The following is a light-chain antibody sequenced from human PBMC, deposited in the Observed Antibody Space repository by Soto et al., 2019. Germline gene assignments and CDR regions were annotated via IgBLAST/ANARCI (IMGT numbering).Light chain of an antibody. CDR1: NSDVGGYNF. Sequence: QSALTQPPSASGSPGQSVTVSCTGTNSDVGGYNFVSWYQHHPGKAPKLMIYEVNKRPSGVPYRFSGSKSGNTASLTISGRQTDDDADYFCSSYAGSIYVFGSGTKLTVL. V-gene: IGLV2-8*01. J-gene: IGLJ1*01. CDR2: EVN. CDR3: SSYAGSIYV.